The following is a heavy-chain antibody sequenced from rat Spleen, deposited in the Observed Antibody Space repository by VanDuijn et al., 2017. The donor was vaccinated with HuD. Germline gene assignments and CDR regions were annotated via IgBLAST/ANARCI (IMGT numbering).Heavy chain of an antibody. Sequence: VQLKESGPGLVQPSQTLSLTCTVSGFSLTDYSVYWVRQPPGKGLEWMGLMWSGGSTAYNSALKSRLSISRDTSKRQVFLKMNSLQTEDTAMYFCARGWERFGYWGQGSLVTVSS. V-gene: IGHV2S63*01. D-gene: IGHD5-1*01. J-gene: IGHJ3*01. CDR3: ARGWERFGY. CDR2: MWSGGST. CDR1: GFSLTDYS.